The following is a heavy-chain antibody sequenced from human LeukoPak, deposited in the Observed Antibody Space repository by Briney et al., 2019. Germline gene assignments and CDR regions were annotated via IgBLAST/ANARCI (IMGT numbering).Heavy chain of an antibody. CDR1: GGSFNSDA. CDR3: ARETDYYGSGTYVY. J-gene: IGHJ4*01. D-gene: IGHD3-10*01. Sequence: SVKVSCKASGGSFNSDAVSWVRQAPGQGLEWMGRILPSVTIATYAQKFQGRVTINADKSTNTVHMELSSLRSGDTAGYYCARETDYYGSGTYVYWGQGTLVTVSS. V-gene: IGHV1-69*04. CDR2: ILPSVTIA.